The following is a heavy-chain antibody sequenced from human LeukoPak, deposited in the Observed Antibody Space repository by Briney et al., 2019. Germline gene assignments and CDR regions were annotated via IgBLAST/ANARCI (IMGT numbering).Heavy chain of an antibody. D-gene: IGHD1-26*01. CDR2: ISGSGGST. Sequence: GRSLRLSCAASGFTFSSYAMSWVRQAPGKGLEWVSGISGSGGSTYYADSVKGRFTISRDNAKNSLYLQMNSLRAEDTAVYYCAREIASGSYYLDAFDIWGQGTMVTVSS. V-gene: IGHV3-23*01. J-gene: IGHJ3*02. CDR1: GFTFSSYA. CDR3: AREIASGSYYLDAFDI.